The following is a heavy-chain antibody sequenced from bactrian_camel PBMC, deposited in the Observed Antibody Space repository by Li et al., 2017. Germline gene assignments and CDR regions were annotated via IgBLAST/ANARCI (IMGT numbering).Heavy chain of an antibody. J-gene: IGHJ4*01. CDR2: MHSPGSE. Sequence: HVQLVESGGGSVQAGESLRLSCVASEDISTFFVGWFRQVPGKGREAIAIMHSPGSETYADSVTGRATISKDHAKSTVDLHMVSLKPEDTAMYYCAADFRRRRAPRLTDVLDLAYKGRGTQVTVS. D-gene: IGHD1*01. CDR1: EDISTFFV. V-gene: IGHV3S53*01.